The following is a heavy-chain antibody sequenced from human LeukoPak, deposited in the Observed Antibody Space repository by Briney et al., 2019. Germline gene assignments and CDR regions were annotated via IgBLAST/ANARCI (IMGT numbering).Heavy chain of an antibody. Sequence: GGSLRLSCSPSGLTFSTYFMHWVRQAAGKGLECVSASTGSGGITYYADSVKGRFTISRDNSKNTLYFQMSSLRAEDTAVYYCVRNQRGGSSGYYDSWGQGTLVTISS. CDR1: GLTFSTYF. CDR2: STGSGGIT. J-gene: IGHJ4*02. D-gene: IGHD3-22*01. V-gene: IGHV3-64*05. CDR3: VRNQRGGSSGYYDS.